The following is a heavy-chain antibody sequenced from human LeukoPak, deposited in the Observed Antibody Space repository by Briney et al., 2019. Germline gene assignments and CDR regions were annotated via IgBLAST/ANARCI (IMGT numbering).Heavy chain of an antibody. Sequence: GGSLRLSCAASAFTFSSNWMSWARQAPGKGLEWVAKIKQDGSEKYYVDSVKGRFTISRDNAKNSLYLQMNSLRAEDTAVYYCARDLSDYGDYIDYWGQGTLVTVSS. CDR1: AFTFSSNW. D-gene: IGHD4-17*01. V-gene: IGHV3-7*01. CDR2: IKQDGSEK. CDR3: ARDLSDYGDYIDY. J-gene: IGHJ4*02.